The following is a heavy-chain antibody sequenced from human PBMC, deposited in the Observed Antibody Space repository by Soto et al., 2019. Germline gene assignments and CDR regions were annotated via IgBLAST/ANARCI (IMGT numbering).Heavy chain of an antibody. CDR3: TRMAARAGWGVDF. D-gene: IGHD6-19*01. J-gene: IGHJ4*02. V-gene: IGHV3-48*02. CDR2: ISPGGDRI. Sequence: EVQLVESGGGLVQPGGSLRLSCVASGFMFDSYAMNWVRQAPGKGLEWVSYISPGGDRIYYAESLKGRINISRDNARFFLSLQMIILSDEDTCVYYCTRMAARAGWGVDFWGVGALGSVS. CDR1: GFMFDSYA.